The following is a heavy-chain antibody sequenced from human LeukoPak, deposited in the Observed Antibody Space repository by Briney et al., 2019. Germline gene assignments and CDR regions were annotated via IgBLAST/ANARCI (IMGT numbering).Heavy chain of an antibody. D-gene: IGHD3-22*01. CDR3: ARGGTYYYDSSGPTYAFDI. CDR2: IYYSGST. J-gene: IGHJ3*02. V-gene: IGHV4-59*12. Sequence: SETLSLTCTVSGGSISSYYWSWIRQPPGKGLEWIGYIYYSGSTNYNPSLKSRVTISVDTSKNQFSLKLSSVTAADTAVYYCARGGTYYYDSSGPTYAFDIWGQGTMVTVSS. CDR1: GGSISSYY.